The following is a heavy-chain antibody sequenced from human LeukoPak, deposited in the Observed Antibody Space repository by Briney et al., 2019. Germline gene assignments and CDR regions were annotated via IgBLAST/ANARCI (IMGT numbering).Heavy chain of an antibody. V-gene: IGHV3-7*03. CDR2: IKQDGSEK. J-gene: IGHJ4*02. Sequence: PGGSLRLSCAASGFTFSYFWMSWVRQAPGKGLEWVANIKQDGSEKHYVDSVRGRFTISRDNSRNSVFLQMNSLRPEDTALYHCAKEVDCPSDCLFFHSWGQGTLVTVSS. D-gene: IGHD2-21*02. CDR1: GFTFSYFW. CDR3: AKEVDCPSDCLFFHS.